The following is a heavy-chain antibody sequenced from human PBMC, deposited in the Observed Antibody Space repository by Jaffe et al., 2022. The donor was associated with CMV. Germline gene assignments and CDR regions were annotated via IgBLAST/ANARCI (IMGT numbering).Heavy chain of an antibody. D-gene: IGHD2-21*01. CDR1: GFTFSDYA. CDR2: ISGSAGGT. J-gene: IGHJ4*02. Sequence: DVQLVESGGGFVQPGGSLSLSCAGSGFTFSDYAMSWVRLAPGKGLEWVSAISGSAGGTFYADSVQGRFTISRDNFKNTLSLHMKSLRFEDTAVYFCAKGRQDAWTDRILEHWGQGILVTVSS. V-gene: IGHV3-23*04. CDR3: AKGRQDAWTDRILEH.